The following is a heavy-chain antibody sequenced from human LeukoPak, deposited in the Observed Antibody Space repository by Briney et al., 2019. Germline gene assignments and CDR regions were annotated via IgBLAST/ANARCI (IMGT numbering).Heavy chain of an antibody. CDR2: IKQDGSET. D-gene: IGHD3-3*01. CDR1: GFTFSNYW. V-gene: IGHV3-7*01. Sequence: SGGSLSLSCAASGFTFSNYWMSWVRRAPGKGLEWVANIKQDGSETYYVDSVRGRFTISRDNAKKSLYLQMNSLRAEDTAVYYCARDFWGAYRVDYFDCWGQGTLVTVSS. CDR3: ARDFWGAYRVDYFDC. J-gene: IGHJ4*02.